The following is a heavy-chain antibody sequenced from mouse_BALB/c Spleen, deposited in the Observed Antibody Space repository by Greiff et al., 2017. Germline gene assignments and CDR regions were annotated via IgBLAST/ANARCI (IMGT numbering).Heavy chain of an antibody. CDR3: ARDASYGYEYPMDY. CDR1: GFSLTSYG. V-gene: IGHV2-9*02. CDR2: IWAGGST. D-gene: IGHD1-2*01. Sequence: VQVVESGPGLVAPSQSLSITCTVSGFSLTSYGVHWVRQPPGKGLEWLGVIWAGGSTNYNSALMSRLSISKDNSKSQVFLKMNSLQTDDTAMYYCARDASYGYEYPMDYWGQGTSVTVSS. J-gene: IGHJ4*01.